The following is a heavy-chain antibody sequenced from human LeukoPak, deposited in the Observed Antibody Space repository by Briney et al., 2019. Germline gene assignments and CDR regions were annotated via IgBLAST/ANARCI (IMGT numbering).Heavy chain of an antibody. Sequence: PSETLSLTCTVSGGSISSYYWSWIRQPPGKGLEGIGYIYYSGSTNYNPSLKSRVTISVDTSKNQFSLKLSSVTAADTAVYYCARHSPYYYDSSGLDAFDIWGQGTMVTVSS. CDR1: GGSISSYY. V-gene: IGHV4-59*08. CDR2: IYYSGST. J-gene: IGHJ3*02. D-gene: IGHD3-22*01. CDR3: ARHSPYYYDSSGLDAFDI.